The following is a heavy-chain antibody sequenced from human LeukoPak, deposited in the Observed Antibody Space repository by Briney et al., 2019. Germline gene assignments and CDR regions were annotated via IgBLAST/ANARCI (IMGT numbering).Heavy chain of an antibody. CDR1: GFSFSSYA. Sequence: GGSLRLSCAVSGFSFSSYAMSWVRQAPGKGLEWVSASGSGGNTYYADSVKGRFTISRDISKNTLYLQMNSLRAEDTAIYYCAKVRKGVGAFDLWGQGTMVTVSS. CDR2: SGSGGNT. CDR3: AKVRKGVGAFDL. V-gene: IGHV3-23*01. J-gene: IGHJ3*01. D-gene: IGHD3-16*01.